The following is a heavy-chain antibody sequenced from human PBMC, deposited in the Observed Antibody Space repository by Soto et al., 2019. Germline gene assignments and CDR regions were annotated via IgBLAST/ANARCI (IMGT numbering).Heavy chain of an antibody. Sequence: HPGGSLRLSCAASGFTFSVSAMHWVRQASGKGLEWVGRIRSKANSYATAYAASVKGRFTISRDDSKNTAYLQMNSLKTEDTAVYYCTRYSNYDYYYYYGMDVWGQGTTVTVSS. D-gene: IGHD4-4*01. V-gene: IGHV3-73*01. CDR3: TRYSNYDYYYYYGMDV. CDR1: GFTFSVSA. CDR2: IRSKANSYAT. J-gene: IGHJ6*02.